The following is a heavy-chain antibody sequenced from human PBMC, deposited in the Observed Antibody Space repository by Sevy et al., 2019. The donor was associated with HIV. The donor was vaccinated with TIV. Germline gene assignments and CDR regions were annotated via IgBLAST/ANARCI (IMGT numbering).Heavy chain of an antibody. Sequence: GGSLRLSCAASGFTVNSNYMTWVRQAPGKGLEGVSVIHSDVTTYHADSVKDRFTISRDNFKNTLYLHMSSLRAEDTAAYYCARGKSGYGYALNYWGQGTLVTVSS. CDR2: IHSDVTT. J-gene: IGHJ4*02. CDR3: ARGKSGYGYALNY. D-gene: IGHD5-18*01. V-gene: IGHV3-66*01. CDR1: GFTVNSNY.